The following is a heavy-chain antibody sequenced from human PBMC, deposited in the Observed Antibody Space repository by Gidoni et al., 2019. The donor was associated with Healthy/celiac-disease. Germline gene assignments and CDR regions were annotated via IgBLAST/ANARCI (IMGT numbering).Heavy chain of an antibody. V-gene: IGHV3-49*05. CDR3: TRKNSSGYYLPDAFDI. Sequence: EVQLVESGGGLVTPGRSLRLSCTASGFTFGAYSMSWFRQAPGKGLEWVGFIRSKAYGGTTEDAASVKGRFTNSRDDTKSIDYLQMNSLKTEDTDVYYCTRKNSSGYYLPDAFDIWGQGTMVTVSS. CDR2: IRSKAYGGTT. D-gene: IGHD3-22*01. J-gene: IGHJ3*02. CDR1: GFTFGAYS.